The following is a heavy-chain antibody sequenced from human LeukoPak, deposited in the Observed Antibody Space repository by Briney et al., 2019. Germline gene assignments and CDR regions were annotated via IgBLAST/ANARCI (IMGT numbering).Heavy chain of an antibody. V-gene: IGHV1-2*02. CDR2: INPNSGVT. CDR3: ARGTGSSWFDP. Sequence: SVKVSCKASGYRITGYYMDWVRQAPGQGLEWMGWINPNSGVTKYAQKFQGRVTMSRDTSTNTAYMELSRLRSDDTAVYYCARGTGSSWFDPWGQGTLVTVSS. D-gene: IGHD3-10*01. CDR1: GYRITGYY. J-gene: IGHJ5*02.